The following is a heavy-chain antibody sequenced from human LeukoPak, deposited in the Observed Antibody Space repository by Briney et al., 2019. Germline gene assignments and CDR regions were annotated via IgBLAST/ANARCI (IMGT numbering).Heavy chain of an antibody. Sequence: AASVKVSCKASGYIFTGYYMHWVRQAPGQGLEWMGWINPNSGGTNYAQKFQGRVTMTRDTSISTAYMELSRLRSDDTAVYYCARDLRLGELSFDYWGQGTLVTVSS. CDR2: INPNSGGT. D-gene: IGHD3-16*02. J-gene: IGHJ4*02. CDR1: GYIFTGYY. CDR3: ARDLRLGELSFDY. V-gene: IGHV1-2*02.